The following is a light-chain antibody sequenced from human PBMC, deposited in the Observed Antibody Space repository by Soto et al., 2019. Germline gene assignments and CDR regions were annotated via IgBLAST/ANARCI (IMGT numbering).Light chain of an antibody. V-gene: IGLV2-14*01. CDR2: EVS. CDR3: GSFTTSRIWL. Sequence: QSALTQPASVSGSPGQSITISCTGSSNDVGGYNYVSWYQQHPGQAPKLIIYEVSDRPSGVSPRFSGSKSGNTASLTISGLQVEDEADYFCGSFTTSRIWLFGGGTKLTVL. J-gene: IGLJ3*02. CDR1: SNDVGGYNY.